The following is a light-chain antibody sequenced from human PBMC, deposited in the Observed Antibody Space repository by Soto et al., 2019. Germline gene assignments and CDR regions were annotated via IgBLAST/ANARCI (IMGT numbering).Light chain of an antibody. CDR2: GAS. CDR1: QSVSSN. J-gene: IGKJ4*01. Sequence: IVMTQSPATLSVSPGERATLSCRASQSVSSNLAWYQQKPGQAPRLLIYGASTRATGIPARFSGSGSGTEFTLTISSLQSEYFAVYYCQQYNNLLTFGGGTEVGIK. CDR3: QQYNNLLT. V-gene: IGKV3-15*01.